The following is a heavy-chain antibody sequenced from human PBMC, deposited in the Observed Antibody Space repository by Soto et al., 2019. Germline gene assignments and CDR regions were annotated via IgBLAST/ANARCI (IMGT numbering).Heavy chain of an antibody. J-gene: IGHJ4*02. Sequence: PGESLKISCQTSGYTFTNYWIGWVRHMPGRGLEWMGLIFPRDSDTRYNSSFEGQVTISSDRSIATAYLQWTSLKASDTAIYFCARLGSLLQPIDYWGQGXPVTVSS. D-gene: IGHD4-4*01. CDR2: IFPRDSDT. CDR3: ARLGSLLQPIDY. V-gene: IGHV5-51*01. CDR1: GYTFTNYW.